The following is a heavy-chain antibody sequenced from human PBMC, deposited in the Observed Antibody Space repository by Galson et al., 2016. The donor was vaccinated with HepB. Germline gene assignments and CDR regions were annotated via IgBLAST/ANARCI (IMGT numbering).Heavy chain of an antibody. V-gene: IGHV3-30*04. J-gene: IGHJ6*02. CDR1: GFTFSSYA. CDR2: ISYDGSNK. CDR3: AREGRYDILTGRVGYGMDV. D-gene: IGHD3-9*01. Sequence: SLRLSCAASGFTFSSYAMHWVRQAPGKGLEWVAVISYDGSNKYYADSVKGRFTISRDNSKNALYLQMNSLRAEDTAVYYCAREGRYDILTGRVGYGMDVWGQGTTVTVSS.